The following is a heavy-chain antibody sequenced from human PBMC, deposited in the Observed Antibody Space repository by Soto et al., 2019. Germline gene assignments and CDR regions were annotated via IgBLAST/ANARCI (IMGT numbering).Heavy chain of an antibody. CDR3: ARDHGQQLVEGYYYYGMDV. J-gene: IGHJ6*02. V-gene: IGHV3-7*01. Sequence: PGGSLRLSCAASGFTFSSDWMSWVRQAPGKGLEWVANIKQDGSEKYYVDSVKGRFTISRDNAKNSLYLQMNSLRAEDTAVYYCARDHGQQLVEGYYYYGMDVWGQGTTVTVSS. CDR1: GFTFSSDW. CDR2: IKQDGSEK. D-gene: IGHD6-13*01.